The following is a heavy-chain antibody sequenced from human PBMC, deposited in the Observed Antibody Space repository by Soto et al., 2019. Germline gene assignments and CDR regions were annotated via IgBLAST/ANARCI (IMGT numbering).Heavy chain of an antibody. CDR3: AKDRGCGGDCYPYYYYGMDV. CDR1: GFTFSSYG. Sequence: PGGSLRLSCAASGFTFSSYGMHWVRQAPGKGLEWVAVISYDGSNKYYADSVKGRFTISRDNSKNTLYLQMNSLRAEDTAVYYCAKDRGCGGDCYPYYYYGMDVWGQGTTVTVSS. CDR2: ISYDGSNK. V-gene: IGHV3-30*18. J-gene: IGHJ6*02. D-gene: IGHD2-21*02.